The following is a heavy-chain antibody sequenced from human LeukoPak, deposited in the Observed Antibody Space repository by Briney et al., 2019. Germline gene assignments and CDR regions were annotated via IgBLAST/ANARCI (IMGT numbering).Heavy chain of an antibody. CDR2: ISSSVSTI. Sequence: GGSLRLSCAASGFTFSSYEMNWVRQAPGKGLEWVSYISSSVSTIYHADSVKGRFTISRDNAKNSLYLQMNSLRAEDTAVYYCAELGITMIGGVWGKGTTVTISS. J-gene: IGHJ6*04. D-gene: IGHD3-10*02. CDR1: GFTFSSYE. CDR3: AELGITMIGGV. V-gene: IGHV3-48*03.